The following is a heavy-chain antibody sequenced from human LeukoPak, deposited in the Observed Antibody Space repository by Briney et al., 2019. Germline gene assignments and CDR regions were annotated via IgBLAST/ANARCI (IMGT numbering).Heavy chain of an antibody. CDR1: GHTFTRYY. V-gene: IGHV1-2*02. J-gene: IGHJ4*02. CDR3: AREYSSFSFDY. D-gene: IGHD6-6*01. Sequence: ASVKLSCKASGHTFTRYYMHWVRQAPGQGLEWMGWINPNSGGTNYAQKFQGRVTMTRDTSISTAYMELSRLRSDDTAVYYCAREYSSFSFDYWGQGTLVTVSS. CDR2: INPNSGGT.